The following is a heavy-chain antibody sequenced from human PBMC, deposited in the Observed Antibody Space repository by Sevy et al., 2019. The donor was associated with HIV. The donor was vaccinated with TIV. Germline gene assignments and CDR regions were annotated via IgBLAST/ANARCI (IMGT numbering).Heavy chain of an antibody. Sequence: GGSLRLSCAASGFTFIRYNMNWVRQAPGKGLEWVSSVSGSSHYIYYAESLKGRFIISRDNAKDTLYLQMNSLRADDTAVYYCARGPPDGSYDYFDYWGQGTLVTVSS. CDR1: GFTFIRYN. CDR2: VSGSSHYI. V-gene: IGHV3-21*06. CDR3: ARGPPDGSYDYFDY. D-gene: IGHD1-26*01. J-gene: IGHJ4*02.